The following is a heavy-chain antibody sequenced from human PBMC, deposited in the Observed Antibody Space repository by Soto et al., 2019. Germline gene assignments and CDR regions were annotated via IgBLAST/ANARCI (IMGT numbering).Heavy chain of an antibody. Sequence: QVQLEESGGGVVQPGRSLRLSCAASGFTFSRHTMHWVRQAPGKGLKWVASISYDGSNKYYADSVKGRFTISRDNSKNTLSVQMDSLRAEDTAVYYCARDRLRLGELSLLGYFDYWGQGTLVTVSS. D-gene: IGHD3-16*02. CDR3: ARDRLRLGELSLLGYFDY. V-gene: IGHV3-30*04. J-gene: IGHJ4*02. CDR1: GFTFSRHT. CDR2: ISYDGSNK.